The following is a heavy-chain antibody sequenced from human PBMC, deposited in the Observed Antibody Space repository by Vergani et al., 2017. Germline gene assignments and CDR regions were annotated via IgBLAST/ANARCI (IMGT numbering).Heavy chain of an antibody. CDR1: GGSLSGYY. J-gene: IGHJ6*02. CDR3: ARDPLYSTTWPFLLLDMDV. D-gene: IGHD6-13*01. CDR2: FYTGGGT. Sequence: QVQLQESGPGLVRPSETLSLTCTVSGGSLSGYYWSWFRQPAGKGLEWIGRFYTGGGTSYNPSLKSRVTISVATSKNQFSLQLSSVTAADTAVYYCARDPLYSTTWPFLLLDMDVWGQGTTVTVSS. V-gene: IGHV4-4*07.